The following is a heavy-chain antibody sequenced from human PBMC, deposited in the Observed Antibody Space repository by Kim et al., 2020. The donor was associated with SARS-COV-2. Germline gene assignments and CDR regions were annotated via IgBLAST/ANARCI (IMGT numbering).Heavy chain of an antibody. V-gene: IGHV3-15*01. CDR3: STDPGLNTTVTTDL. CDR2: LKSKNDGGAT. D-gene: IGHD4-17*01. Sequence: GGSLRLSCEASGFAFSSAWMSWVRQAPGKGLEWVARLKSKNDGGATDYAAPFKGRFIISGDDSTNSLFLQMNSLKTEDTDVYYCSTDPGLNTTVTTDLWGQGTQVTVSS. CDR1: GFAFSSAW. J-gene: IGHJ5*02.